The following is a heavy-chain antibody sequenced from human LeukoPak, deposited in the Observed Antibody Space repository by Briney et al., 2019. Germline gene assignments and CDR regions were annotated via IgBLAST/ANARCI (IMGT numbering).Heavy chain of an antibody. CDR2: ISSSSSYI. CDR1: GFTFSSYS. CDR3: ARGDYCSSTSCYPHVFDY. V-gene: IGHV3-21*01. J-gene: IGHJ4*02. D-gene: IGHD2-2*01. Sequence: GGSLRLSCAASGFTFSSYSMNWVRQAPGKGLGWVSSISSSSSYIYYADSVKGRFTISRDNAKNSLYLQMNSLRAEDTAVYYCARGDYCSSTSCYPHVFDYWGQGTLVTVSS.